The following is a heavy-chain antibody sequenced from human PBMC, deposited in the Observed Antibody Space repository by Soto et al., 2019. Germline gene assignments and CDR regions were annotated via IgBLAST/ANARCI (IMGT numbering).Heavy chain of an antibody. CDR2: IYYSGST. CDR3: ASGAERLAMPPGY. Sequence: QVQLQESGPGLVKPSETLSLTCTVSGGSISSYYWSWIRQPPGKGLEWIGYIYYSGSTNYNPSLHRRVTISVDTSKTQFSPKLSSVPAADTAVYYCASGAERLAMPPGYWGQGTLVPVSS. J-gene: IGHJ4*02. D-gene: IGHD2-2*01. CDR1: GGSISSYY. V-gene: IGHV4-59*01.